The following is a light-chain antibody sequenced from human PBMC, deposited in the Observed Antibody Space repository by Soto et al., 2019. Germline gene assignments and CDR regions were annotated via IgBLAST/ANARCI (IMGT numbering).Light chain of an antibody. Sequence: EIVLTQSPGTLSLSPGERATLSCRASQSVSSKLAWYQQEPGQAPRLLIYGASTRATGIPARFSGSGSGTEFTLTISSLQSEDFAVYYCQQYNNWPPITFGQGTRLEIK. CDR3: QQYNNWPPIT. V-gene: IGKV3-15*01. CDR1: QSVSSK. J-gene: IGKJ5*01. CDR2: GAS.